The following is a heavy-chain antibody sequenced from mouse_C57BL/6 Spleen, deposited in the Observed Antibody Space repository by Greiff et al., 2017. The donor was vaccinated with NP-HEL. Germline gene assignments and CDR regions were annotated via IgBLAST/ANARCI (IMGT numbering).Heavy chain of an antibody. Sequence: EVQLQESGEGLVKPGGSLKLSCAASGFTFSSYAMSWVRQTPEKRLEWVAYISSGGDYIYYADTVKGRFTISRDNARNTLYLQMSSLKSEDTAMYYCTRDREKTGGRRLYYAMEYWGQGTSVTVAS. J-gene: IGHJ4*01. CDR3: TRDREKTGGRRLYYAMEY. CDR2: ISSGGDYI. CDR1: GFTFSSYA. V-gene: IGHV5-9-1*02. D-gene: IGHD2-12*01.